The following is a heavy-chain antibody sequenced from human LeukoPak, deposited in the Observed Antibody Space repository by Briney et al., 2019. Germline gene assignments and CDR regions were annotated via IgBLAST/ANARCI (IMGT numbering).Heavy chain of an antibody. CDR1: GGSISSYY. V-gene: IGHV4-4*07. J-gene: IGHJ5*02. D-gene: IGHD2-21*02. Sequence: PSETLSLTCTVSGGSISSYYWTWIRQPAGKGLEWIGRIYTSGSTNYNPSLKSRVTMSVDTSKNQFSLKLSSVTAADTAVYYCARDFAVYCGGDCYAPWGQGTLVTVSS. CDR2: IYTSGST. CDR3: ARDFAVYCGGDCYAP.